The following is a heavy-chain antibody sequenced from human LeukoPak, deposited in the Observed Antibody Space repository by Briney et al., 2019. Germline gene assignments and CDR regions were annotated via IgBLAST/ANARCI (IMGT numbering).Heavy chain of an antibody. CDR3: ARESTVDPFFDY. CDR2: ISSSSSYI. V-gene: IGHV3-21*01. CDR1: GFTFSSYS. D-gene: IGHD2-8*02. Sequence: GGSLRLSCAASGFTFSSYSMNWVRQAPGKGLEWVSSISSSSSYIYYADSVKGRFTISRDNAKNSLYLQMNSLRAEDTAVYYCARESTVDPFFDYWGQGTLVTVSS. J-gene: IGHJ4*02.